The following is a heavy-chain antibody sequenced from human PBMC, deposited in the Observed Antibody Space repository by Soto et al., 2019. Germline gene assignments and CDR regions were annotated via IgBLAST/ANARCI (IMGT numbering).Heavy chain of an antibody. CDR3: ARVGGYCISTSCPNWFDP. CDR2: IYYSGST. Sequence: QVQLQESGPGLVKPSETLSLTCTVSGGSISSYYWSWIRQPPGKGLERIGYIYYSGSTNHDPSLKSRVPISVDTSKNQFSLKRSSVTAADTAVYYCARVGGYCISTSCPNWFDPWGQGTLVTVSS. J-gene: IGHJ5*02. D-gene: IGHD2-2*01. V-gene: IGHV4-59*01. CDR1: GGSISSYY.